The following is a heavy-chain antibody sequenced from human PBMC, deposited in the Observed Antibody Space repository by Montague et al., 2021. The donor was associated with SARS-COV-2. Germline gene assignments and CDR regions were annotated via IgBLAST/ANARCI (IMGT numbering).Heavy chain of an antibody. CDR3: VRHGGSSWLVS. J-gene: IGHJ5*01. CDR1: RGSISGRSNY. V-gene: IGHV4-39*01. Sequence: SETLSLTYTVSRGSISGRSNYWGWVRQTPGKGLEWIGSFYYTGSTYYNPSLKSRVTISVDTSKNQFSLSLGSVTAVDTSVYFCVRHGGSSWLVSWGQGTLVIVSS. D-gene: IGHD2-15*01. CDR2: FYYTGST.